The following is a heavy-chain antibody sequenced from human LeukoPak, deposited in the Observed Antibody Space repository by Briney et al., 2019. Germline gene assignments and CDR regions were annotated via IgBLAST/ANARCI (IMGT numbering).Heavy chain of an antibody. V-gene: IGHV3-48*03. J-gene: IGHJ4*02. Sequence: GGALRLSCADSGVSITSYEANWVRQAPGKGLERISYISRSGSSMYYADSVKGRFTISRDSAKNSLYLQMNSLRAEDTAVYYCAREVSALGNYFDSWGQGTLVTVSS. CDR3: AREVSALGNYFDS. CDR2: ISRSGSSM. CDR1: GVSITSYE. D-gene: IGHD7-27*01.